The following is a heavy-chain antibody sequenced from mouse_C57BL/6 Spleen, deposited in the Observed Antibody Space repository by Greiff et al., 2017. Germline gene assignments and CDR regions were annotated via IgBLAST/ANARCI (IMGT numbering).Heavy chain of an antibody. CDR3: ARHGDDGGSMDY. CDR2: INSDGGST. J-gene: IGHJ4*01. D-gene: IGHD2-3*01. Sequence: EVHLVESGGGLVQPGESLKLSCESYEYEFPSHDMSWVRETPEKRLELVAAINSDGGSTYYPDNMERRFIISRDNTKKTLYLQMSSLRSEDTALYYCARHGDDGGSMDYWGQGASVTVSS. CDR1: EYEFPSHD. V-gene: IGHV5-2*01.